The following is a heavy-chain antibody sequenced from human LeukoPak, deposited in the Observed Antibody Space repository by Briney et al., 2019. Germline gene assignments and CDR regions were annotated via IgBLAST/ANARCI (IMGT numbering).Heavy chain of an antibody. CDR2: MRRKAYGGTS. V-gene: IGHV3-49*04. Sequence: GRSLRLSCRGSGFTFGEYALSWVRQAPGKGLEWVGFMRRKAYGGTSEYAASVKGRVTISRDDSKSIAYLQMNSLKTEDTGVYYCSSYSPSIAVAVPLRWGQGILVTAYS. CDR1: GFTFGEYA. CDR3: SSYSPSIAVAVPLR. J-gene: IGHJ4*02. D-gene: IGHD6-19*01.